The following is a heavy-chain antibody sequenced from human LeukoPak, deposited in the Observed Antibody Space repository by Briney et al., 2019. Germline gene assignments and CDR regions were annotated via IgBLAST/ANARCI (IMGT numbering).Heavy chain of an antibody. CDR3: ARGDSGWYLGLGFDY. CDR2: IYHSGST. J-gene: IGHJ4*02. V-gene: IGHV4-38-2*02. Sequence: SETLSLTCTVSGYSISSDFYWGWIRQPPGKGLEWIGSIYHSGSTYYNPSLKSRVTISVDTSKNQFSLKLSSVTAADTAVYYCARGDSGWYLGLGFDYWGQGTLVTVSS. CDR1: GYSISSDFY. D-gene: IGHD6-19*01.